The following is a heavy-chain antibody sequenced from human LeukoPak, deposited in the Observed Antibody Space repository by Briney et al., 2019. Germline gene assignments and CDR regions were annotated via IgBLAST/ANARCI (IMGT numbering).Heavy chain of an antibody. CDR1: GFTFSGYA. J-gene: IGHJ4*02. Sequence: GGSLRLSCAASGFTFSGYAMSWVRQAPGKGLEWVSGISGSGGNTYYADSVKGRFTISRDNSNNTLYLQMNSLRAEDTAVYYCARHSRGRWYVFDYWGRGTLVTVSS. D-gene: IGHD6-13*01. CDR2: ISGSGGNT. V-gene: IGHV3-23*01. CDR3: ARHSRGRWYVFDY.